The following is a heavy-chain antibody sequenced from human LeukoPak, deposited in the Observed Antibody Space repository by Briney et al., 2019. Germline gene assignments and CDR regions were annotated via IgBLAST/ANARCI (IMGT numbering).Heavy chain of an antibody. J-gene: IGHJ4*02. V-gene: IGHV1-46*01. Sequence: GASVKVSCKASGYTFTSYYMRWVRQAPGQGLEWMGIINPSGGSTSYTQKFQGRVTMTRDTSTSTVYMELSSLRSEDTAVYYCARSQSTVRYFDYWGQGTLVTVSS. CDR2: INPSGGST. CDR3: ARSQSTVRYFDY. CDR1: GYTFTSYY. D-gene: IGHD1-14*01.